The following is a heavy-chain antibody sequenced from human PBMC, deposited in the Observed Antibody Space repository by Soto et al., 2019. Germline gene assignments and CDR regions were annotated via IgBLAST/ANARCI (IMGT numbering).Heavy chain of an antibody. D-gene: IGHD3-3*01. CDR2: IDPSDSYT. Sequence: GESLKISCKGSGYSFTSYWISWVRQMPGKGLEWMGRIDPSDSYTNYSPSFQGHVTISADKSISTAYLQWSSLKASDTAMYYCARLTPTYYDFWSGPAGGYYGMDVWGQGTTFTV. CDR3: ARLTPTYYDFWSGPAGGYYGMDV. CDR1: GYSFTSYW. V-gene: IGHV5-10-1*01. J-gene: IGHJ6*02.